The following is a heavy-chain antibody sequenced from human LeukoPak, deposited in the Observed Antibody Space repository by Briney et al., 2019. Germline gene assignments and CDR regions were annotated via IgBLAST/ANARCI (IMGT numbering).Heavy chain of an antibody. Sequence: PGGSLRLSCAAPGFTFSNYNMNWVRQAPGKGLEWISSITSTSSYKFYADSVKGRFTISRDNAKNSLYLQMNSLRVEDTAVYYCARVGGWADYWGQGTLVTVSS. CDR3: ARVGGWADY. CDR2: ITSTSSYK. V-gene: IGHV3-21*01. J-gene: IGHJ4*02. CDR1: GFTFSNYN. D-gene: IGHD6-19*01.